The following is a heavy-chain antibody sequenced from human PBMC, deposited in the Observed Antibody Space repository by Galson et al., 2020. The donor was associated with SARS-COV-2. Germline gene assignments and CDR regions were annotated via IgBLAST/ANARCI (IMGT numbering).Heavy chain of an antibody. D-gene: IGHD2-8*01. CDR1: GFIFSDAH. CDR2: IKNGGDTI. V-gene: IGHV3-11*01. Sequence: GGSLRLSCAASGFIFSDAHMTWIRQAPGKGLEWISYIKNGGDTIYYADSVKGRFTMSRDNANNLLYLQMNSLRFEDTAMYYCARESWCSLDRWGQGTLATVS. J-gene: IGHJ5*02. CDR3: ARESWCSLDR.